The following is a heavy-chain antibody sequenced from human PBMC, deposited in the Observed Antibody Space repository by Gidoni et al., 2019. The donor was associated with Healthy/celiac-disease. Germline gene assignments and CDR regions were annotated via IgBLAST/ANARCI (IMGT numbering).Heavy chain of an antibody. J-gene: IGHJ1*01. V-gene: IGHV3-48*01. D-gene: IGHD4-17*01. CDR2: ISCSSSTI. CDR3: ARGQVYGDYGGAFQH. CDR1: GCSCSSYS. Sequence: EVQLGESGGGWVQRGGSLRRACAAAGCSCSSYSMNWVRQAPGKGLEWVSYISCSSSTIYYADSVKGRFPISRHNATTSLYLQLNSLRAEATAVYSCARGQVYGDYGGAFQHWGQGTLVTVSS.